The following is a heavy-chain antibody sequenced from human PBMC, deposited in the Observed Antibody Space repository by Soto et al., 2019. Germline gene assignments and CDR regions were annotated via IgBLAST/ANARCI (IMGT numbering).Heavy chain of an antibody. D-gene: IGHD2-15*01. Sequence: SETLSLTCAVYGGSFSRYCWTWIRQPPGKGLEWIGEINHNGRTNYYTSFESPVSISLYPSKNQFSLKLSSVTAADTAVYYCARRVWFGGGSCSYYYYYGMEVWRQRTTVTVSS. CDR1: GGSFSRYC. CDR3: ARRVWFGGGSCSYYYYYGMEV. CDR2: INHNGRT. J-gene: IGHJ6*01. V-gene: IGHV4-34*01.